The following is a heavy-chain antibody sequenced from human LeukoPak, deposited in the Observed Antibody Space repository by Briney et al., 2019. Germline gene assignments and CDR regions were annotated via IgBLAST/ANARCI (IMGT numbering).Heavy chain of an antibody. D-gene: IGHD6-19*01. V-gene: IGHV3-48*01. Sequence: GGSLRLSCVASGFTFSNYNMNWVRQAPGKGLEWVSYISSSSNTIYYADSVKGRFTISRDNARNSLYLQMNSLRAEDTAVYYCARVASGWYEDSWGQGTLVTVSS. J-gene: IGHJ4*02. CDR2: ISSSSNTI. CDR1: GFTFSNYN. CDR3: ARVASGWYEDS.